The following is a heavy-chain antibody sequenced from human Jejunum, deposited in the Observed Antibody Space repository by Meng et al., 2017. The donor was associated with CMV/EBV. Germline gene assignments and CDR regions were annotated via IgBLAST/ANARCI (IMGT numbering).Heavy chain of an antibody. D-gene: IGHD1-26*01. CDR1: GFSPSTSGEG. CDR2: IYRGDDK. Sequence: QIPLKESGPPLVKPPQTLPLPCSFSGFSPSTSGEGVGWIRQPPGKALEWLALIYRGDDKRYSPSLNSRLTIAKDTSKNEVVLTLSNMGPADTGTYYCAHFVGGYYPSRPDYWGQGTLVTVSS. V-gene: IGHV2-5*02. J-gene: IGHJ4*02. CDR3: AHFVGGYYPSRPDY.